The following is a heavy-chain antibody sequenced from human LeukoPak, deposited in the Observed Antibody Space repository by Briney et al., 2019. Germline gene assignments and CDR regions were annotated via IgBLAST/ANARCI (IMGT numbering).Heavy chain of an antibody. D-gene: IGHD3-16*01. CDR2: IKTDGTYT. V-gene: IGHV3-74*01. Sequence: GGSLRLSCVASGFTFGAYWMHWVRRVPGKGLVWVSGIKTDGTYTNYADSVKGRFTISRDNAKNTLYLRMNSLRAEDTAVYYCAGQLFGTWNYWGQGTQVTVSS. CDR1: GFTFGAYW. CDR3: AGQLFGTWNY. J-gene: IGHJ4*02.